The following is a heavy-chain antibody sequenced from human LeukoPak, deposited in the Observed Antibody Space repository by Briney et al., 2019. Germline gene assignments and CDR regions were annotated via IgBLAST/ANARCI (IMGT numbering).Heavy chain of an antibody. J-gene: IGHJ4*02. D-gene: IGHD6-19*01. CDR3: ATSRIAVAGTGLDY. CDR2: ILPIIGTA. V-gene: IGHV1-69*01. CDR1: GGTFSRYA. Sequence: TVKVSCKASGGTFSRYAISWVRQAPGQGLEWTGGILPIIGTASYAQKFQGRVTITADESTSTAYMELSSLRSEDTAVYYCATSRIAVAGTGLDYWGQGTLVTVSS.